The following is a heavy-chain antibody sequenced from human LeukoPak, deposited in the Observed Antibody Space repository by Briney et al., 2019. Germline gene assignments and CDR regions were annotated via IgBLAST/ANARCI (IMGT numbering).Heavy chain of an antibody. CDR3: AREGRGKTFDY. Sequence: SETLSLTCTVSGGSISSYYWSWIRQPPGKGLEWIGYVYYSGSTNYNPSLKSRVTISVDTSKNQFSLKLSSVTAADTAVYYCAREGRGKTFDYWGQGTLVTVSS. J-gene: IGHJ4*02. V-gene: IGHV4-59*12. CDR1: GGSISSYY. CDR2: VYYSGST. D-gene: IGHD4-23*01.